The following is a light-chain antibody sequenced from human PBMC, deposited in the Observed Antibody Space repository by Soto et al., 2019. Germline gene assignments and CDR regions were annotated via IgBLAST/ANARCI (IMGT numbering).Light chain of an antibody. V-gene: IGKV3-20*01. CDR1: QSVSSSY. J-gene: IGKJ2*01. Sequence: EIVLTQSPGTLSLSPGERATLSCRASQSVSSSYLAWYQHKPGQAPRLLISGTSSRATGIPDRFSGSGAGTDFTLTISRLEPEDFAVYYCQQYNHWPPFTFGQGTKLVIK. CDR2: GTS. CDR3: QQYNHWPPFT.